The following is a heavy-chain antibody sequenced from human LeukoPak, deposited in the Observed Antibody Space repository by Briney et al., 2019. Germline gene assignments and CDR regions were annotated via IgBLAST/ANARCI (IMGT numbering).Heavy chain of an antibody. D-gene: IGHD1-26*01. CDR2: ISYDGSNK. CDR3: ARPLGELLLSYFQH. Sequence: GGSLRLSCAASGFTFSSYAMHWVRQAPGKGLEWVAVISYDGSNKYYADSVKGRFTISRDNSKNTLYLQMNSLRAEDTAVYYCARPLGELLLSYFQHWGQGTLVTVSS. CDR1: GFTFSSYA. V-gene: IGHV3-30-3*01. J-gene: IGHJ1*01.